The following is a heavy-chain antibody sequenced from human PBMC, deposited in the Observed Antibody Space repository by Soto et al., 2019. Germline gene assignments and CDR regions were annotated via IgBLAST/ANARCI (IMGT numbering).Heavy chain of an antibody. CDR1: GFTFSSYS. CDR3: ARVKVVATISAKYYYYYGMDV. D-gene: IGHD5-12*01. Sequence: GGSLRLSCAASGFTFSSYSMNWVRQAPAKGLEWVSSISSSSSYIYYADSVKGRFTISRDNAKNSLYLQMNSLRAEDTAVYYCARVKVVATISAKYYYYYGMDVWGQGTTVTVSS. V-gene: IGHV3-21*01. CDR2: ISSSSSYI. J-gene: IGHJ6*02.